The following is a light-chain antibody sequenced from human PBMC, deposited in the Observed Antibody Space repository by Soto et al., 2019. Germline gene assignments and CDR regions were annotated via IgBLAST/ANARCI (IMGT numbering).Light chain of an antibody. J-gene: IGKJ4*01. CDR2: AAS. CDR1: QSISSY. Sequence: DIQMTQSPSSLSASVGARVTITCRASQSISSYLNWYQQKPGKAPNLLIYAASTLQSGVPSRFSGSGSGTDFALTISSLQPEDFATYYCQQSYSIPRLTFGGGTKVDIK. V-gene: IGKV1-39*01. CDR3: QQSYSIPRLT.